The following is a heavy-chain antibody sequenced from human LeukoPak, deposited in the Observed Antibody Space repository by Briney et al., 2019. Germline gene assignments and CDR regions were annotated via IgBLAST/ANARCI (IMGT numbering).Heavy chain of an antibody. Sequence: GGSLRLSCAASGFTFSSYWMSWVRQAPGKGLEWVANIKQDGSEKYYVDSVKGRFTISRDNAKNSLYLQMNSLRAEDTAVYYCARDREYYYGSGAHYYMDVWGKGTTVTVSS. CDR2: IKQDGSEK. J-gene: IGHJ6*03. CDR3: ARDREYYYGSGAHYYMDV. CDR1: GFTFSSYW. D-gene: IGHD3-10*01. V-gene: IGHV3-7*01.